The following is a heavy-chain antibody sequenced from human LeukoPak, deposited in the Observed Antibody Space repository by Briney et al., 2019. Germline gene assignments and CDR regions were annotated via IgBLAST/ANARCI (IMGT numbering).Heavy chain of an antibody. J-gene: IGHJ6*02. CDR3: ARVGIAAAAPNRPYYYYGMDV. CDR2: IYSGGST. V-gene: IGHV3-53*01. D-gene: IGHD6-13*01. CDR1: GFTVSSNY. Sequence: PGGSLRLSCAASGFTVSSNYMSWVRQAPGKGLEWVSVIYSGGSTYYADSVKGRFTISRDNSKNTLYLQVNSLRAEDTAVYYCARVGIAAAAPNRPYYYYGMDVWGQGTTVTVSS.